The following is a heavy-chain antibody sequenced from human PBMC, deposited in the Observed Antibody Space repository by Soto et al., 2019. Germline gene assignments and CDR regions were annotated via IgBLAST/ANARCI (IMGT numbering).Heavy chain of an antibody. V-gene: IGHV3-74*01. CDR2: VNSDGSMT. D-gene: IGHD5-18*01. CDR1: GFTLSGYW. CDR3: ARGKDQRNTQTYSYFDS. Sequence: EVQLVESGGGLVQPGGSVRLSCAASGFTLSGYWMHWVRQVLGKGLVWVSRVNSDGSMTAYADSVKGRFTISRDNAKNTLYLQMNSLKADDTAVYYCARGKDQRNTQTYSYFDSWGQGTQVAVSS. J-gene: IGHJ4*02.